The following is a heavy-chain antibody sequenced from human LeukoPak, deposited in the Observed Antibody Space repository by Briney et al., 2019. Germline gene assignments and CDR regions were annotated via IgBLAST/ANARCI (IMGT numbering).Heavy chain of an antibody. CDR1: GFMFSGYW. V-gene: IGHV3-74*01. Sequence: PGGSLRLSCAATGFMFSGYWMPWVRQAPGKGLVWASRINSDGSSTSYADSVKGRFTISRDNAKNTLYLQMNSLRAEDTAVYYCARGQYYDFWSGYYPSDYWGQGTLVTVSS. CDR3: ARGQYYDFWSGYYPSDY. CDR2: INSDGSST. D-gene: IGHD3-3*01. J-gene: IGHJ4*02.